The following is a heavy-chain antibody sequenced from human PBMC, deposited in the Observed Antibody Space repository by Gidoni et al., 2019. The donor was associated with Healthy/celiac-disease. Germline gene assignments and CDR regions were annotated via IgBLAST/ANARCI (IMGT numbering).Heavy chain of an antibody. Sequence: VPLVESGGVLIPPGGSLRLSCAASVLTVSRNYMSWVRQAPGKGLEWVSVIYSGVSTYYADSVKGRFSISRDNAKNTLYLQMNSLIAEDTAVYYCARAPGQKRGPRYFDLWGRGTLVTVSS. J-gene: IGHJ2*01. D-gene: IGHD3-10*01. V-gene: IGHV3-53*01. CDR3: ARAPGQKRGPRYFDL. CDR1: VLTVSRNY. CDR2: IYSGVST.